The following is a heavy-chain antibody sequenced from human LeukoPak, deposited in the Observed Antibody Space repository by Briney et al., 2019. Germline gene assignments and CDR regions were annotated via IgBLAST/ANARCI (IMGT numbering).Heavy chain of an antibody. D-gene: IGHD3-10*01. CDR3: AKSQYYYGSGSYPNANDY. Sequence: GRSLRLSCAASGFTFNSYGMHWVRQAPGKGLEWVAVISYDGSNKYYADSVKGRFTISRDNSKNTLYLQMNSLRAEDTAVYYCAKSQYYYGSGSYPNANDYWGQGTLVTVSS. CDR1: GFTFNSYG. V-gene: IGHV3-30*18. CDR2: ISYDGSNK. J-gene: IGHJ4*02.